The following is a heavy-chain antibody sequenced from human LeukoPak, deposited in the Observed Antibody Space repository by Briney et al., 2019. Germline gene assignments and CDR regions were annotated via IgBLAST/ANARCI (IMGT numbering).Heavy chain of an antibody. CDR3: ARERDGYNNRRALDY. CDR2: IIPILGIA. V-gene: IGHV1-69*04. CDR1: GGTFSSYA. D-gene: IGHD5-24*01. Sequence: GASVKVSCKASGGTFSSYAISWVRQAPGQGLEWMGRIIPILGIANYAQKFQGRVTITADKSTSTAYMELSSLRSEDTAVYYCARERDGYNNRRALDYWGQGTLVTVSS. J-gene: IGHJ4*02.